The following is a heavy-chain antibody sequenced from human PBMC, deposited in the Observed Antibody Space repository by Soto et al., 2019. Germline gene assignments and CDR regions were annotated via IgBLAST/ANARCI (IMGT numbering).Heavy chain of an antibody. Sequence: ASVKVSCKASGYTFTSYGISWVRQAPGQGLEWMGWISAYNGNTNYAQKLQGRVTMTTDTSTSTAYMELRSLRSDDTAVYYCARDGVAANYYYCYGMDVWGQGTTVTVSS. CDR2: ISAYNGNT. CDR1: GYTFTSYG. D-gene: IGHD2-15*01. CDR3: ARDGVAANYYYCYGMDV. V-gene: IGHV1-18*01. J-gene: IGHJ6*02.